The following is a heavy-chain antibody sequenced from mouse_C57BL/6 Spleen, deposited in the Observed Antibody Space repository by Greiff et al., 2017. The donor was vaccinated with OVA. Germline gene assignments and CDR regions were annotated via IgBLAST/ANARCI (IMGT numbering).Heavy chain of an antibody. CDR3: ANNWDD. Sequence: EVQLQESGPGLVKPSQSLSLTCSVTGYSITSGYYWNWIRQFPGNQLEWMGYISYDGSNNYNPSLKNRISITRDTSKNQFFLKLNSVTTEDTATYYCANNWDDWGQGTTLTVSS. V-gene: IGHV3-6*01. CDR1: GYSITSGYY. D-gene: IGHD4-1*01. J-gene: IGHJ2*01. CDR2: ISYDGSN.